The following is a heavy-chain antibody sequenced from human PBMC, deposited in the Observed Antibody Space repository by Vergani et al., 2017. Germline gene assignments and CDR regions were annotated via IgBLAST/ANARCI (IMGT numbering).Heavy chain of an antibody. J-gene: IGHJ6*03. CDR1: GYTFTSYG. D-gene: IGHD2-2*01. CDR3: ARDXWDIVVVPAASEDYYYYYMDV. Sequence: QVQLVQSGAEVKKPGASVKVSCKASGYTFTSYGISWVRQAPGQGLEWMGWISAYNGNTNYAQKLQGRVTMTTDTSTSTAYMELRSLRSEDTAVYYCARDXWDIVVVPAASEDYYYYYMDVWGKGTTVTVSS. V-gene: IGHV1-18*01. CDR2: ISAYNGNT.